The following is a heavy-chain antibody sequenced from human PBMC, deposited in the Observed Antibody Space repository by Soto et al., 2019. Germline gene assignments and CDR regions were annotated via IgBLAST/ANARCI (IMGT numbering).Heavy chain of an antibody. CDR1: GYKFTSSW. CDR2: IFPSDSDT. V-gene: IGHV5-51*01. CDR3: ARKDNSGYFNWFEP. D-gene: IGHD3-22*01. Sequence: GESLKISCRTSGYKFTSSWIGWVRQKPGKGLEWMGIIFPSDSDTRYRPSFQGQITISADRSTSTVFLQWASLKASDTDVYFCARKDNSGYFNWFEPGGQGTLVTVSS. J-gene: IGHJ5*02.